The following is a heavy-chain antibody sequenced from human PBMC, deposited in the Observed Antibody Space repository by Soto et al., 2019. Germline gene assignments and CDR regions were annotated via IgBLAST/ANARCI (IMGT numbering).Heavy chain of an antibody. V-gene: IGHV4-31*03. J-gene: IGHJ3*02. CDR3: ASRIGTTGDI. CDR1: GGSISSGGYY. CDR2: IYYSGST. Sequence: SETLSLTCTVSGGSISSGGYYWSWIRQHPGKGLEWIGYIYYSGSTYYNPSLKSRVTISVDTSKNQFSLKLSSVTAADPAVSYCASRIGTTGDIWGQGTMVTVPS. D-gene: IGHD1-1*01.